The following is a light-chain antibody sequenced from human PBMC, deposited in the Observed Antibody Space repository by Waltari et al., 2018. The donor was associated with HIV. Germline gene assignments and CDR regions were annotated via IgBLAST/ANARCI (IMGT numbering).Light chain of an antibody. CDR1: ELGDKY. Sequence: SYEVTQPPSVAVSPGQTASITCSGYELGDKYTCWYQQKPGQSPLLVIYQDDKRSSGIPARFSASSSGHTATLTISGTLPMDEADYYCQAWGSTTSGVFGRGTKLTVL. J-gene: IGLJ2*01. CDR2: QDD. V-gene: IGLV3-1*01. CDR3: QAWGSTTSGV.